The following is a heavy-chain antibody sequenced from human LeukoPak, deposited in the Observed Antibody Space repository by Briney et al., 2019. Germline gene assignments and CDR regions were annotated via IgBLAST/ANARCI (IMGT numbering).Heavy chain of an antibody. D-gene: IGHD5-12*01. Sequence: SETLFLTCTVSGGSISSHYWSWIRQPPGKGLEWIGYIYYSGSTNYNPSLKSRVTISVDTSKNQFSLKLSSVTAADTAVYYCARGTWLRKYFDYWGQGTLVTVSS. J-gene: IGHJ4*02. CDR1: GGSISSHY. CDR2: IYYSGST. V-gene: IGHV4-59*11. CDR3: ARGTWLRKYFDY.